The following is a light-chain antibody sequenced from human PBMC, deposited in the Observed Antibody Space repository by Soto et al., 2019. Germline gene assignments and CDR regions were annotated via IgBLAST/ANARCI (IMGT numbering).Light chain of an antibody. V-gene: IGKV3-11*01. Sequence: EIVLKQSPATLSLSPGERATLACRASQSVSSYLAWYQQKPGQAPRLLSYDASNRATGIPARFSGSGSGTDFTLTISSLEPEDFAVYYCQQRSNWPLLTFGGGTKVEIK. CDR3: QQRSNWPLLT. J-gene: IGKJ4*01. CDR1: QSVSSY. CDR2: DAS.